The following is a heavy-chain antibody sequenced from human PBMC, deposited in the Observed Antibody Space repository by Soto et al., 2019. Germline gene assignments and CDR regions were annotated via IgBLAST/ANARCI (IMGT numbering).Heavy chain of an antibody. Sequence: SETLSLTCTVSGGSISSSSYYWGWIRQPPGKGLEWIGSIYYSGSTYYNPSLKSRVTISVDTSKNQFSLKLSSVTAADTAVYYCASRGLRFLEWLSNYGMDVWGQGTTVTVS. CDR1: GGSISSSSYY. V-gene: IGHV4-39*01. D-gene: IGHD3-3*01. CDR3: ASRGLRFLEWLSNYGMDV. J-gene: IGHJ6*02. CDR2: IYYSGST.